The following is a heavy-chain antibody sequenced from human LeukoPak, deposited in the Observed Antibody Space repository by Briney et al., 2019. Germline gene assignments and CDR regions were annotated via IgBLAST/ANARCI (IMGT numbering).Heavy chain of an antibody. D-gene: IGHD1-26*01. J-gene: IGHJ4*02. V-gene: IGHV3-21*01. CDR1: GFTFSSYS. CDR3: ARIVGARGFDY. Sequence: GGPLRLSCAASGFTFSSYSMNWVRQAPGKGLEWVSSISSSSSYIYYADSVKGRFTISRDNAKNSLYLQMNSLRAEDTAVYYCARIVGARGFDYWGQGTLVTVSS. CDR2: ISSSSSYI.